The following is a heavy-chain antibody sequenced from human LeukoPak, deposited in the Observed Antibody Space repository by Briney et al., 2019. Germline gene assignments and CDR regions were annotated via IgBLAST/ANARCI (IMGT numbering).Heavy chain of an antibody. CDR3: ASFRITVAGRTGLDY. CDR1: GFTFSNYW. J-gene: IGHJ4*02. V-gene: IGHV3-7*01. D-gene: IGHD6-19*01. Sequence: PGGSLRLSCVASGFTFSNYWMSWVRQAPGKGLEWVANIKQDGSEKYYVDSVKGRFTVSRDNAKNSLYLQMNSLRAEDTAVYYCASFRITVAGRTGLDYWGQGTLVTVSS. CDR2: IKQDGSEK.